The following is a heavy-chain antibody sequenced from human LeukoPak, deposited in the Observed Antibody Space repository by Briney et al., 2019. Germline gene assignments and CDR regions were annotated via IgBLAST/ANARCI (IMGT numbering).Heavy chain of an antibody. CDR2: IYYSGST. J-gene: IGHJ5*02. Sequence: SETLSLTCTVSDGSISSSSHYWGWIRQPPGKGLEWIGSIYYSGSTYYNPSLESRVTISVDTSKNQFSLKLSSVTAADTAVYYCARTSNWFDPWGQGTLVTVSS. V-gene: IGHV4-39*01. CDR3: ARTSNWFDP. CDR1: DGSISSSSHY.